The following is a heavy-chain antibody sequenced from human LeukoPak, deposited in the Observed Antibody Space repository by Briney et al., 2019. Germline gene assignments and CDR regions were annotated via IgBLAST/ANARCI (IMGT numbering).Heavy chain of an antibody. CDR2: INQSGST. D-gene: IGHD5-24*01. V-gene: IGHV4-34*01. CDR3: ATVSSERWPQFPN. Sequence: SETLSLTCAVYGGSFIGYYWRWIRQPLGKGLEWIGEINQSGSTKYNPSLKSRVTISIDTSKNQFLLKLNSVTAADTAVYYCATVSSERWPQFPNRGQGTLVTVSS. CDR1: GGSFIGYY. J-gene: IGHJ4*02.